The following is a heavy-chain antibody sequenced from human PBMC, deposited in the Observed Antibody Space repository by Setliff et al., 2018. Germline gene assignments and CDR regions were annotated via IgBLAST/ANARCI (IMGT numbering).Heavy chain of an antibody. CDR1: GFTFNIAW. CDR3: AGAGGNYDYFDY. CDR2: IRNDGATT. Sequence: GGSLRLSCAASGFTFNIAWMSWVRQAPGKGLEWLSNIRNDGATTSYADSVKGRFTISRDNVKNSLFLQMKSLKIEDTAVYYCAGAGGNYDYFDYWGQGTLVTVSS. V-gene: IGHV3-48*01. J-gene: IGHJ4*02. D-gene: IGHD4-4*01.